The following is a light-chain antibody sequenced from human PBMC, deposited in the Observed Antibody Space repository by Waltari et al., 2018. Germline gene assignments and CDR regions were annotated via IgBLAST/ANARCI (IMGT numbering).Light chain of an antibody. Sequence: QSALTQPASVSGSPGQSITISCTGTSSDVGNYKYVSWYQQKPGKAPKLMIYAVSNRPSGVSYRFSGSKSGNTASLTISGLQAEDEADYYCSSYTSSSSFVFGSGTTVTVL. CDR3: SSYTSSSSFV. CDR1: SSDVGNYKY. V-gene: IGLV2-14*03. CDR2: AVS. J-gene: IGLJ1*01.